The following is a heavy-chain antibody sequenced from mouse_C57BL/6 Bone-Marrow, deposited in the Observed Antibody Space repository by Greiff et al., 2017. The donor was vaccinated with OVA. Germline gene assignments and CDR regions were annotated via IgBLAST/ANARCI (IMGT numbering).Heavy chain of an antibody. V-gene: IGHV1-64*01. CDR2: IHPNSGST. J-gene: IGHJ3*01. CDR3: ARGRFAY. Sequence: VKLMESGAELVKPGASVKLSCKASGYTFTSYWMHWVKQRPGQGLEWIGMIHPNSGSTNYNEKFKSKATLTVDKSSSTAYMQLSSLTSEDSAVYYCARGRFAYWGQGTLVTVSA. CDR1: GYTFTSYW.